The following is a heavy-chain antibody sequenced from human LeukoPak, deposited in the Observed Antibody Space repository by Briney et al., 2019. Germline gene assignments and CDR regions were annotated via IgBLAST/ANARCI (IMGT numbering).Heavy chain of an antibody. CDR3: ATEYCASSSCRFDS. CDR1: GGSISNYY. CDR2: IYNSGST. D-gene: IGHD2-2*01. J-gene: IGHJ4*02. Sequence: SETLSLTCSVTGGSISNYYWSWIRQSPGEGPEWIGYIYNSGSTNYNPSLKSRVTISLDTSKKQFSLKLTSVTAADTVIYYCATEYCASSSCRFDSWGQGTLVTVSS. V-gene: IGHV4-59*01.